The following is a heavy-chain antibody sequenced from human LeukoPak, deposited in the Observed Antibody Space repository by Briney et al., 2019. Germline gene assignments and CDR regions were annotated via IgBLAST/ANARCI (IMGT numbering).Heavy chain of an antibody. D-gene: IGHD2-2*02. CDR2: IYNSGST. V-gene: IGHV4-4*08. Sequence: PSETLSLTCTVSGGSIRNYYWSWIRQPPGKGLEWIGHIYNSGSTKYNPSLNSRVFISVDTSRNQFSLKLTSVTAADTAVYYCACYSSPGGWGVFDYWGQGALVTVSS. CDR3: ACYSSPGGWGVFDY. J-gene: IGHJ4*02. CDR1: GGSIRNYY.